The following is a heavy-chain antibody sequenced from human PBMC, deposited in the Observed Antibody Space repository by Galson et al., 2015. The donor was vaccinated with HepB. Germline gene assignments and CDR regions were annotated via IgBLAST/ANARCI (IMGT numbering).Heavy chain of an antibody. J-gene: IGHJ4*02. CDR3: AREATSAGVATIFPY. CDR2: ISYDGSNK. Sequence: SLRLSCAASGFTFSSYAMHWVRQAPGKGLEWVAVISYDGSNKYYADSVKGRFTISRDNSKNTLYLQMNSLRAEDTAVYYCAREATSAGVATIFPYWGQGTLVTVSS. CDR1: GFTFSSYA. D-gene: IGHD5-12*01. V-gene: IGHV3-30-3*01.